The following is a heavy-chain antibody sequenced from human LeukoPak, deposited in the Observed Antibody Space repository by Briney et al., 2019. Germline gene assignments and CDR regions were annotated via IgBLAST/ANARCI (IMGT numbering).Heavy chain of an antibody. J-gene: IGHJ4*02. D-gene: IGHD2-15*01. CDR1: GFSFSSYE. CDR2: ISSSGSTK. V-gene: IGHV3-48*03. CDR3: AKSPVPSCRGSFCYPFDY. Sequence: GGSLRLSCAASGFSFSSYEMNWVRQAPGKGLEWVSYISSSGSTKYYADSVKGRFTISRDNARNSLYLQMNSLRAEDTAVYFCAKSPVPSCRGSFCYPFDYWGQGNLVTVSS.